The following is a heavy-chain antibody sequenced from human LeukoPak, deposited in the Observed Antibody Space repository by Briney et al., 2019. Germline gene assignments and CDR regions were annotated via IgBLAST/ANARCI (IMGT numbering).Heavy chain of an antibody. V-gene: IGHV4-30-2*01. CDR1: GGSISSGGYS. Sequence: SLTLSLTCAVSGGSISSGGYSWSWIRQPPGKGLEWIGYIYHSGSTYYNPSLKSRVTISVDRSKNQFSLKLSSVTAADTAVYYCASGSGWYDYYFDYWGQGTLVTVSS. J-gene: IGHJ4*02. CDR3: ASGSGWYDYYFDY. CDR2: IYHSGST. D-gene: IGHD6-19*01.